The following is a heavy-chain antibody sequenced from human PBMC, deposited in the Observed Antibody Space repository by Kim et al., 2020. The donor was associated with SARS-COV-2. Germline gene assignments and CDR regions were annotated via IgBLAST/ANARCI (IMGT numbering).Heavy chain of an antibody. D-gene: IGHD5-18*01. CDR1: GFSLSTSGVG. Sequence: SGPTLVNPTQTLTLTCTFSGFSLSTSGVGVGWIRQPPGKALEWLALIYWDDDKRYSPSLKSRLTITKDTSKNQVVLTMTNMDPVDTATYYCAHSRGRIQLWLVESFWFDPWGQGTLVTVSS. J-gene: IGHJ5*02. CDR2: IYWDDDK. CDR3: AHSRGRIQLWLVESFWFDP. V-gene: IGHV2-5*02.